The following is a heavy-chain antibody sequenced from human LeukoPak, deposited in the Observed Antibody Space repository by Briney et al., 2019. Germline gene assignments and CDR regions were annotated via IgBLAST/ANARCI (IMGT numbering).Heavy chain of an antibody. Sequence: ASVKVSCKASGYTFTSYGISWVRQAPGQGLEWMGWISAYNGNTNYAQKLQGGVTMTTDTSTSTAYMELRSLRSDDTAVYYRARDPPLVGATARFGDYWGQGTLVTVSS. J-gene: IGHJ4*02. CDR2: ISAYNGNT. V-gene: IGHV1-18*01. CDR3: ARDPPLVGATARFGDY. CDR1: GYTFTSYG. D-gene: IGHD1-26*01.